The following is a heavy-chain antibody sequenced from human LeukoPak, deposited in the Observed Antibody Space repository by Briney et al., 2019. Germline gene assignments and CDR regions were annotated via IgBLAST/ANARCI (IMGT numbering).Heavy chain of an antibody. V-gene: IGHV3-21*01. CDR1: GFTFSSYS. J-gene: IGHJ6*02. Sequence: PGGSLRLSCAASGFTFSSYSMNSVRQAPGKGLEWVSSISSSGSYIYYADSVKGRFTISRDNAKNSLYLQMNSLRAEDTAVYYCARDPGYCSSTSCYFLNYYYYGMDVWGQGTTVTVSS. CDR3: ARDPGYCSSTSCYFLNYYYYGMDV. D-gene: IGHD2-2*01. CDR2: ISSSGSYI.